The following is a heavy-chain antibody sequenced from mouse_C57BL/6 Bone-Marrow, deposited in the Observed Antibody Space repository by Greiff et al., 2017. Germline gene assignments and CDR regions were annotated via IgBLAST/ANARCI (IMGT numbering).Heavy chain of an antibody. V-gene: IGHV1-81*01. CDR2: IYPRSGNT. CDR1: GYTFTSYG. CDR3: ARRGGQTPDY. J-gene: IGHJ2*01. Sequence: VKLMESGAELARPGASVKLSCKASGYTFTSYGISWVKQRTGQGLEWIGEIYPRSGNTYYNEKFKGKATLTADKSSSTAYMELRSLTSEDSAVXFCARRGGQTPDYWGQGTTLTVSS.